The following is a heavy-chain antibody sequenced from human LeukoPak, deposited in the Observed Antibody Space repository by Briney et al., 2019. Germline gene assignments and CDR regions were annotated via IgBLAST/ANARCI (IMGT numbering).Heavy chain of an antibody. CDR2: IIPIFGTP. Sequence: ASVKVSCKASGGTFSAYAISWVRQAPGQGLEWMGGIIPIFGTPSYAQKFQGRVTITTDESTSTAYMELSSLRSEDTAVYYCARVDSYYYYYMDVWGKGTSVTVSS. V-gene: IGHV1-69*05. CDR1: GGTFSAYA. J-gene: IGHJ6*03. CDR3: ARVDSYYYYYMDV.